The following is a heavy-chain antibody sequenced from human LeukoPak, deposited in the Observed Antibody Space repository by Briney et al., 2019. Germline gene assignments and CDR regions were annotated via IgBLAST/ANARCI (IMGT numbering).Heavy chain of an antibody. Sequence: PGGSLRLSCAVSGITVSNYGMSWVRQAPGKGLEWVAGISDSGGRTNYADSVKGRFTISRDDAKNSLYLQMNSLRAEDTAVYYCARSIETEYFDYWGQGTLVTVSS. D-gene: IGHD1-14*01. V-gene: IGHV3-23*01. CDR1: GITVSNYG. CDR2: ISDSGGRT. CDR3: ARSIETEYFDY. J-gene: IGHJ4*02.